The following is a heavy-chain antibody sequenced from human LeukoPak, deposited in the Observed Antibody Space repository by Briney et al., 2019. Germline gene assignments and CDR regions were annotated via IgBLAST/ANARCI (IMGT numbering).Heavy chain of an antibody. Sequence: PSETLSLTCSVSGGSISSYYWSWIRQPPGKGLEWIGYIYTSGSTNYNPSLKSRVTISVDTSKNQFSLKLSSVTAADTAVYYCARGGVWFGEDWGQGTLVTVSS. V-gene: IGHV4-4*09. CDR1: GGSISSYY. J-gene: IGHJ4*02. CDR2: IYTSGST. CDR3: ARGGVWFGED. D-gene: IGHD3-10*01.